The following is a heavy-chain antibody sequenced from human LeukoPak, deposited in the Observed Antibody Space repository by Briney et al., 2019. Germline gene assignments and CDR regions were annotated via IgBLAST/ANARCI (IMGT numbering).Heavy chain of an antibody. CDR1: GFTFSTYA. Sequence: GSLRLSCAASGFTFSTYAMMWVRQAPGKGLEWIGEINHSGSTNYNPSLKSRVTISVDTSKNQFSLKLSSATAADTAVYYCARGPRLRSDAFGYWGQGTLVTVSS. V-gene: IGHV4-34*01. J-gene: IGHJ4*02. CDR2: INHSGST. CDR3: ARGPRLRSDAFGY. D-gene: IGHD4-17*01.